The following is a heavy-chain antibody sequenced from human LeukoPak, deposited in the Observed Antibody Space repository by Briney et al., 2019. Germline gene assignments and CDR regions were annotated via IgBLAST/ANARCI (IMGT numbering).Heavy chain of an antibody. D-gene: IGHD3-22*01. Sequence: SETLSLTCTVSGGSISSGGYYWSWIRQHPGKGLEWIGYIYYSGSTYYNPSLRSRVTISVDTSKNQFSLKLSSLTAADTAVYYCARAQYYYDSSGYYPYYFDYWGQGTLVTVSS. J-gene: IGHJ4*02. V-gene: IGHV4-31*03. CDR3: ARAQYYYDSSGYYPYYFDY. CDR1: GGSISSGGYY. CDR2: IYYSGST.